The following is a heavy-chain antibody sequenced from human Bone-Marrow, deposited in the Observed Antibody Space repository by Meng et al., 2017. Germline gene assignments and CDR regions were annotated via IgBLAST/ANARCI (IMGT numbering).Heavy chain of an antibody. Sequence: QVQLQASGPGLVRPSGTLSLTCTVSGGSVSSGSYYWSWIRQPPGKGLEWIGYIYYSGSTNYNPSLKSRVTISVDTSKNQFSLKLSSVTAADTAVYYCAREVSPYYYGSGSENWFDPWGQGTLVTVSS. CDR3: AREVSPYYYGSGSENWFDP. V-gene: IGHV4-61*01. D-gene: IGHD3-10*01. CDR1: GGSVSSGSYY. J-gene: IGHJ5*02. CDR2: IYYSGST.